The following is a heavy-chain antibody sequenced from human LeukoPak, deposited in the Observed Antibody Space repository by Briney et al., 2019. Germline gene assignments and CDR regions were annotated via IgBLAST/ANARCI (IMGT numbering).Heavy chain of an antibody. CDR3: ARSLHFDWSPYAFDI. CDR2: INPNSGGT. CDR1: GYTFTGYY. V-gene: IGHV1-2*02. Sequence: ASVKVSCKASGYTFTGYYMHWVRQAPGQGLEWMGWINPNSGGTNYAQKFQGRVTMTRDTSISTAYMELSSLRSEDTAVYYCARSLHFDWSPYAFDIWGQGTMVTVSS. D-gene: IGHD3-9*01. J-gene: IGHJ3*02.